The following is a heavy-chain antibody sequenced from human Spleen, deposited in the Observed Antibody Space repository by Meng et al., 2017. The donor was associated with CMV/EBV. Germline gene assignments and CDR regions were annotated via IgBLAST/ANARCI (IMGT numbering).Heavy chain of an antibody. CDR3: ARAAFCSSSTCWYGMDV. D-gene: IGHD2-2*01. CDR1: GFTFSSYD. V-gene: IGHV3-13*03. Sequence: GESLKISCAACGFTFSSYDMHWVRQATGKGLEWVSAIGTAGDTYYPGSVKGQFTISRENAKNSLYLQMNSLRAGDTAVYYCARAAFCSSSTCWYGMDVWGQGTTVTVSS. J-gene: IGHJ6*02. CDR2: IGTAGDT.